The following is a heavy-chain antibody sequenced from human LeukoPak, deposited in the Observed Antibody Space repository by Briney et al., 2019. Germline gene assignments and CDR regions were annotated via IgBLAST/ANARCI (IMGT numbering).Heavy chain of an antibody. CDR2: ISHTGTTM. J-gene: IGHJ6*03. D-gene: IGHD3-10*01. CDR3: ARGRTTMVRGYTYYYYYYMDV. Sequence: GGSLRLSSAAAGFTFSDHYMSWIRQAPGEGLEWVSYISHTGTTMYNADSVKGRFTLSRDNARNSLYLQMNSLRAEDTTVYYCARGRTTMVRGYTYYYYYYMDVWGKGTTVTVSS. V-gene: IGHV3-11*04. CDR1: GFTFSDHY.